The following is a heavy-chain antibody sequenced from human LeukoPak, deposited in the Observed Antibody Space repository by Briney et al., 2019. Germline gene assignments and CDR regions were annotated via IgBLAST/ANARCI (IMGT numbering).Heavy chain of an antibody. CDR2: INPNSGGT. J-gene: IGHJ4*02. Sequence: ASVKVSCKASGYTFTGYYMHWVRQAPGQGLEWMGWINPNSGGTNYAQKFHGRVTMTRDTSTSTAYMELSRLRSDDTAVYYCARGGPYSSGWYYWGQGTLVTVSS. D-gene: IGHD6-19*01. CDR1: GYTFTGYY. V-gene: IGHV1-2*02. CDR3: ARGGPYSSGWYY.